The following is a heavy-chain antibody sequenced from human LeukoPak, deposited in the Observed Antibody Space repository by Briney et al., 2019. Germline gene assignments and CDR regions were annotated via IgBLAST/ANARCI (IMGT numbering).Heavy chain of an antibody. CDR1: GFTFSDYY. Sequence: GGSLRLSCAASGFTFSDYYMSWIRQAPGKGLEWVSYISSSGSTIYYADSVEGRFTISRDNAKNSLYLQMNSLRAEDTAVYYCASSYDFWSGATPFDYWGQGTLVTVSS. V-gene: IGHV3-11*01. D-gene: IGHD3-3*01. CDR2: ISSSGSTI. CDR3: ASSYDFWSGATPFDY. J-gene: IGHJ4*02.